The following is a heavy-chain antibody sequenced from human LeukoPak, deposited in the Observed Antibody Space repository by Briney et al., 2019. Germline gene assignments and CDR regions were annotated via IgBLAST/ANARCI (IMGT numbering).Heavy chain of an antibody. D-gene: IGHD5-24*01. CDR2: ISVSGDHT. V-gene: IGHV3-23*01. J-gene: IGHJ4*02. Sequence: GGSLRLSCAASGFTFSNYGMSCGRQAPGKGLEWVSVISVSGDHTYYADSVRVRFTISRDNFKTTLYLKMNSPRTEDTAVYYCAKEDADGYNPYYFDYWGQGTLVTVSS. CDR1: GFTFSNYG. CDR3: AKEDADGYNPYYFDY.